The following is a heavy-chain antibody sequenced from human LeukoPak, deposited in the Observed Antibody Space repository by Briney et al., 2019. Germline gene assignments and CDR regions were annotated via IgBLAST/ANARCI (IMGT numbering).Heavy chain of an antibody. Sequence: ASVKVSCKVSGYTLTELSMHWVRQAPGKGLEWVGGFDPEDGETIYAQKFQCRVTMTEDTSTDTAYMELSSLRSEDTAVYYCATDSGSSWYKGYYGMDVWGQGTTVTVSS. D-gene: IGHD6-13*01. CDR2: FDPEDGET. CDR3: ATDSGSSWYKGYYGMDV. V-gene: IGHV1-24*01. CDR1: GYTLTELS. J-gene: IGHJ6*02.